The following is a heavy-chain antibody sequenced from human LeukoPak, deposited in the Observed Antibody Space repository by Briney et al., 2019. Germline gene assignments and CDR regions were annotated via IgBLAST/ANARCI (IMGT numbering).Heavy chain of an antibody. CDR2: IYPGDSDT. J-gene: IGHJ5*02. D-gene: IGHD1-26*01. CDR3: ARLGGSGSYFNWFDP. Sequence: GESLKISCKGSGYSFTSYWIGWVRQMPGKGLEWMGIIYPGDSDTRYSPSFQGQVTISADKSISTAYLQWSSMKASDTAMYYCARLGGSGSYFNWFDPWGQGTLVTVSS. CDR1: GYSFTSYW. V-gene: IGHV5-51*01.